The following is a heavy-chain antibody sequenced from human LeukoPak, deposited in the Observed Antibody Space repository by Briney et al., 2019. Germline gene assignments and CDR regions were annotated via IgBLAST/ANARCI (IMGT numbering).Heavy chain of an antibody. CDR1: GFTFSSYW. J-gene: IGHJ4*02. CDR3: GSLHRDDYNPLDY. Sequence: PGGSLRLSCAASGFTFSSYWMHWVRQAPGKGLVWVSRINTDGSSTNYADPVTGRFTISRDNAKNTLYLQMNSLRAEDTAVYYCGSLHRDDYNPLDYWGQGTLVTVSS. CDR2: INTDGSST. V-gene: IGHV3-74*01. D-gene: IGHD5-24*01.